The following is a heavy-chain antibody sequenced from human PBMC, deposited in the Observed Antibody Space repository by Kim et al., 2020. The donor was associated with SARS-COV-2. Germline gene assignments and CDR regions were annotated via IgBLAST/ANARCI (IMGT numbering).Heavy chain of an antibody. V-gene: IGHV4-34*01. CDR2: INHSGST. CDR3: ASVWGSYRSVDY. CDR1: GGSFSGYY. D-gene: IGHD3-16*02. Sequence: SETLSLTCAVYGGSFSGYYWSWIRQPPGKGLEWIGEINHSGSTNYNPSLKSRVTISVDTSKNQFSLKLSSVTAADTAVYYCASVWGSYRSVDYWGQGTLVTVSS. J-gene: IGHJ4*02.